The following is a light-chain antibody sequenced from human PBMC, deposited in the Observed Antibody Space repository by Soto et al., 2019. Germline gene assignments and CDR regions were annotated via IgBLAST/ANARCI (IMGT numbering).Light chain of an antibody. CDR1: SSDVGSYNL. Sequence: QSVLTQPASVSGSPGQSITISCTGTSSDVGSYNLVSWYQQHPGKAPKLMIYEGSKRPSGVSNRFSGSKSGNTASLTISGLQAEDEAEYYCCSNAGSSTSLWVFGGGTKLTVL. V-gene: IGLV2-23*01. J-gene: IGLJ3*02. CDR2: EGS. CDR3: CSNAGSSTSLWV.